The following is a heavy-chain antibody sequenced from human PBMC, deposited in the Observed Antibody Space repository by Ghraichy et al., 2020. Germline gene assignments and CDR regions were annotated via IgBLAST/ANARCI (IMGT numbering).Heavy chain of an antibody. CDR3: ARAGSYRFDY. D-gene: IGHD1-26*01. CDR1: GFTFSSFW. V-gene: IGHV3-74*01. J-gene: IGHJ4*02. Sequence: LSLTCAASGFTFSSFWFHWVRQAPGKGLMWLSRINTDGRTINYAASVEGRFTISRDDAKNTVYLQMNSLTAEDTAVYYCARAGSYRFDYWGQGALVTVSS. CDR2: INTDGRTI.